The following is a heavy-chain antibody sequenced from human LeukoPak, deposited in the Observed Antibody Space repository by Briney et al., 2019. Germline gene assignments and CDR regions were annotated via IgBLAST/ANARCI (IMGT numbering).Heavy chain of an antibody. Sequence: ASVKVSCKASGYTFTSYGISWVRQAPGQGLEWMGWISAYNGNTNYAQKLQGRVTMTTDTSTSTAYMELRSLRSEDTAVYYCARGGFNYGDDGGYDAFDIWGQGTMVTVSS. CDR2: ISAYNGNT. V-gene: IGHV1-18*01. D-gene: IGHD4-17*01. CDR3: ARGGFNYGDDGGYDAFDI. J-gene: IGHJ3*02. CDR1: GYTFTSYG.